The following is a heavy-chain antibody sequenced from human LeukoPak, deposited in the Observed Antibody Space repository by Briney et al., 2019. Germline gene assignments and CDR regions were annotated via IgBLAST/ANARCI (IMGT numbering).Heavy chain of an antibody. D-gene: IGHD1-7*01. CDR2: TNPRIGDT. CDR1: GYTFTGFY. CDR3: ARGAWDYDGKDY. J-gene: IGHJ4*02. Sequence: ASVKVSCTASGYTFTGFYIHWVRQAPGQGLEWMGRTNPRIGDTNSARTFQGRVTMTRDTSISTAYMDLNRLTSDDTAVYYCARGAWDYDGKDYWGQGTLVTVSS. V-gene: IGHV1-2*06.